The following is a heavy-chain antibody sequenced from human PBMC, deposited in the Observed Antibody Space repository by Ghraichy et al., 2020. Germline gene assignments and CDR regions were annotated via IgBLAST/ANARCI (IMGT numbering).Heavy chain of an antibody. CDR3: ARDLSHMTTSYYYYGMDV. CDR1: GYTFTSYG. V-gene: IGHV1-18*04. Sequence: ASVKVSCKASGYTFTSYGISWVRQAPGQGLEWMGWISAYNGNTNYAQKLQGRVTMTTDTSTSTAYMELRSLRSDDTAVYYCARDLSHMTTSYYYYGMDVWGQGTTVTVSS. CDR2: ISAYNGNT. J-gene: IGHJ6*02. D-gene: IGHD4-11*01.